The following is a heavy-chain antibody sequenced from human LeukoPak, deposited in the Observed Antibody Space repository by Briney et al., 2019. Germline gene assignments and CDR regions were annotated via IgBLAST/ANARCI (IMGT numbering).Heavy chain of an antibody. Sequence: PGGSLRLYCAASGFTFNTYAMSWVRQAPGKGLEWVSAISGSGGSTYYADSVKGRFTISRDNSKNTLYLQMNSLRAEDTAVYYCAKGGYCSSTSCYTDYYYYGMDVWGQGTTVTVSS. J-gene: IGHJ6*02. D-gene: IGHD2-2*02. V-gene: IGHV3-23*01. CDR3: AKGGYCSSTSCYTDYYYYGMDV. CDR2: ISGSGGST. CDR1: GFTFNTYA.